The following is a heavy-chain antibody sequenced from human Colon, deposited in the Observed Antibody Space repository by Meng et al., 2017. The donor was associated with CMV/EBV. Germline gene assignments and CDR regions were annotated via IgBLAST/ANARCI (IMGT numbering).Heavy chain of an antibody. V-gene: IGHV3-21*01. J-gene: IGHJ4*02. D-gene: IGHD1-26*01. Sequence: AHWVESGGGLVKPGGSLRLSCAASGFTFSSYSMNWVRQAPGKGLEWVSSISSSSSYIYYADSVKGRFTISRDNAKNSLYLQMNSLRAEDTAVYYCARGDSGSYYYGDYWGQGTLVTVSS. CDR3: ARGDSGSYYYGDY. CDR2: ISSSSSYI. CDR1: GFTFSSYS.